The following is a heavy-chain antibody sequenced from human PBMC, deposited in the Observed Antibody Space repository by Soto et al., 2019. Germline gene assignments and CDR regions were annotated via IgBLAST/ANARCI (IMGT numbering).Heavy chain of an antibody. V-gene: IGHV1-46*01. J-gene: IGHJ4*02. CDR3: ARGGHVVVVTAALDY. Sequence: QVQLMQSGAEVKKPGASVKVSCKASGDTFSDYYIHWVRQAPGQGLEWMGTVNPSGGHTTYSQHFLGTVTMTRDTSTSTLLMELTSLTSEDTAVYYCARGGHVVVVTAALDYWGQGTLVTVSS. CDR1: GDTFSDYY. D-gene: IGHD2-21*02. CDR2: VNPSGGHT.